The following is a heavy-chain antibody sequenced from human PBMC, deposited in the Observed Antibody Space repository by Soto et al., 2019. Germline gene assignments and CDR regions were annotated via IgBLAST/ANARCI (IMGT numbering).Heavy chain of an antibody. CDR1: GGSVSSDTHY. CDR3: ARFVRSCSGTTCYTRADV. D-gene: IGHD2-2*02. Sequence: QVQLQESGPGLVKPSETLSLTCTVSGGSVSSDTHYWSWIRQPPGKRLEWIGFIYSSGSTHYNPSLTSRVTMSVDTSRNQFSLKLRSVIVADTAVYHCARFVRSCSGTTCYTRADVWGQGTTVTVSS. CDR2: IYSSGST. V-gene: IGHV4-61*01. J-gene: IGHJ6*02.